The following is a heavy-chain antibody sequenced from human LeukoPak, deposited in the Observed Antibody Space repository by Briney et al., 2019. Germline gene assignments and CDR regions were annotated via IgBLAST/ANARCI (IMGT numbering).Heavy chain of an antibody. CDR2: MSGRSITI. CDR3: ARDGRAIRSSFDS. Sequence: PGGSLTLPCAASGFPFSDYSMNWVRHAPGKGLERVSYMSGRSITIYDAEASKGRFTSARDNSKSTRYLQMNSLRAEDTALYYCARDGRAIRSSFDSWGQGTLVTVSS. J-gene: IGHJ4*02. D-gene: IGHD2-2*01. CDR1: GFPFSDYS. V-gene: IGHV3-48*04.